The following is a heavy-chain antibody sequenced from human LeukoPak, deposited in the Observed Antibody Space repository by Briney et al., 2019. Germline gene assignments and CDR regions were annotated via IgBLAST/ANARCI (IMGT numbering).Heavy chain of an antibody. D-gene: IGHD3-10*01. V-gene: IGHV5-10-1*01. CDR3: ARRAHDANSYYWFDF. CDR2: IAPSDSYS. J-gene: IGHJ4*02. CDR1: GYSFTSHW. Sequence: GESLKISCKGSGYSFTSHWITWVRQKPGKGLEWLGRIAPSDSYSNHSPSFQGHVTISADKSIGTAYLQWSSLEASDTAIYYCARRAHDANSYYWFDFWGQGTLVTVSS.